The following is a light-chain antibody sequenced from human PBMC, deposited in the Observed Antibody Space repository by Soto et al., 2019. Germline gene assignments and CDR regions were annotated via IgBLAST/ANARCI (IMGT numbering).Light chain of an antibody. V-gene: IGLV1-40*03. CDR3: QSYDNSLNTVL. J-gene: IGLJ2*01. Sequence: QAVVTQPPSVSGAPGQRVTISCAGSSSNIGATYDVHWYQQLPGTAPKLLIYGSTNRPSGVPDRFSGSKSGASASLAITGLQAEHEAHYYCQSYDNSLNTVLFGGGTKLTVL. CDR2: GST. CDR1: SSNIGATYD.